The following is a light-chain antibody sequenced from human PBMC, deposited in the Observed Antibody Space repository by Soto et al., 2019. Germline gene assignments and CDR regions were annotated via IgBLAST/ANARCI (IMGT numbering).Light chain of an antibody. J-gene: IGKJ4*01. CDR1: QSVRTY. CDR2: DAS. Sequence: EIVMTQSPATLSLSPGERATLSCRASQSVRTYLAWYQQKPGQAPRPLLFDASQRATGIPARFSGSGSGTDVTLNISKLEPEDFAVYYCQQRSAWPLPFGGGTEVEIK. V-gene: IGKV3-11*01. CDR3: QQRSAWPLP.